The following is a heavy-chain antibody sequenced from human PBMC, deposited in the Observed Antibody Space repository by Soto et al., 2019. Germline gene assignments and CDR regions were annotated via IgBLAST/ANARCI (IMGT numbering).Heavy chain of an antibody. CDR3: ARGGMGIIPTATAFDY. J-gene: IGHJ4*02. CDR1: GGSISTYY. CDR2: IYASGST. V-gene: IGHV4-4*07. D-gene: IGHD2-2*01. Sequence: SETLSLTCTVSGGSISTYYWSWIRQPAGKGLEWIGRIYASGSTNYNPSLKSRVTMSVATSKNQFSLKLSSVTAADTAVYYCARGGMGIIPTATAFDYWGQGTLVTVSS.